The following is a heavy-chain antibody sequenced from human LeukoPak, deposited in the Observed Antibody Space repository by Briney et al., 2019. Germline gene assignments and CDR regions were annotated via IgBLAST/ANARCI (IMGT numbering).Heavy chain of an antibody. D-gene: IGHD3-10*01. CDR1: GFTFSNSW. J-gene: IGHJ4*02. CDR3: AREGYYGSGSPPSLYFDY. CDR2: MNSDGRIT. V-gene: IGHV3-74*03. Sequence: GGSLRLSCEASGFTFSNSWMHWVRQAPGKGLVWVSRMNSDGRITKYADSVKGRFTISRDNSRSTLYLQMNSLRPEDTAIYYCAREGYYGSGSPPSLYFDYWGQGTLVTVSS.